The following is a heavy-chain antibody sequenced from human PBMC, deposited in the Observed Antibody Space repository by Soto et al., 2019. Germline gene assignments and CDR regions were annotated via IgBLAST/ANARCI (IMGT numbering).Heavy chain of an antibody. D-gene: IGHD3-22*01. J-gene: IGHJ6*02. CDR3: ARERRSSSGYYYYYGMDV. V-gene: IGHV1-69*13. CDR2: IIPIFGTA. Sequence: ASVKVSCKASGGTFSSYAISCVRQSPLQWLEWMGGIIPIFGTANYAQKFQGRVTITADESTSTAYMELSSLRSEDTAVYYCARERRSSSGYYYYYGMDVWGQGTTVTVSS. CDR1: GGTFSSYA.